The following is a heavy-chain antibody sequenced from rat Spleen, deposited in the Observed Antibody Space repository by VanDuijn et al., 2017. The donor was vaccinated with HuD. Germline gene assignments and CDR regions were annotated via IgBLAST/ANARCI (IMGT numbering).Heavy chain of an antibody. CDR2: IKAKSNNYAT. CDR1: GFTFSSAW. D-gene: IGHD1-1*01. CDR3: IWDYRNWFAY. Sequence: EVQLVETGGSLVQPGKSLKLTCATSGFTFSSAWMHWVRQSPEKQLEWVAQIKAKSNNYATYYAESVKGRFTISRDDSKSSVYLQMYSLKEEDTAIYYCIWDYRNWFAYWGQGTLVTVSS. J-gene: IGHJ3*01. V-gene: IGHV6-8*01.